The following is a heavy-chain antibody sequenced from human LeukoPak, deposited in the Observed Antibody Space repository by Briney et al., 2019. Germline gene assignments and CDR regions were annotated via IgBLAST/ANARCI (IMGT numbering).Heavy chain of an antibody. V-gene: IGHV3-30*02. CDR3: AEDLAAPYCSAGNCYPNWFDP. CDR2: IRYDGNNK. CDR1: GFTFSSYG. J-gene: IGHJ5*02. Sequence: QPGGSLRLSCAASGFTFSSYGMHWVRQAPGKGLEWVAFIRYDGNNKHYADSVKGRFTISRDNSKNTLYLQMNSLRADDMAVYYCAEDLAAPYCSAGNCYPNWFDPWGQGTLVTVSS. D-gene: IGHD2-15*01.